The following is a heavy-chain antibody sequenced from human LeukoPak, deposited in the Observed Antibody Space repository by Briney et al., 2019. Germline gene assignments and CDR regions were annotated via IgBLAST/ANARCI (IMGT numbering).Heavy chain of an antibody. CDR2: IYYSGST. CDR1: GGSISSSSYY. V-gene: IGHV4-39*07. D-gene: IGHD4/OR15-4a*01. CDR3: ARESFLRLSVFDY. Sequence: SETLSLTCTVSGGSISSSSYYWGWIRQPPGKGLEWIGSIYYSGSTYYNPSLKSRVTISVDTSKNQFSLKLSSVTAADTAVYYCARESFLRLSVFDYWGQGTLVTVSS. J-gene: IGHJ4*02.